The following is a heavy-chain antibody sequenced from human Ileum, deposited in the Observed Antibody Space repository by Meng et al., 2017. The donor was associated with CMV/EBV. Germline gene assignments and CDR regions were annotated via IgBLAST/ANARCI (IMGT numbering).Heavy chain of an antibody. CDR2: IRHDSNDK. Sequence: GESLMISCTGSGFTFGNYAMHWVRQAPGKGLEWVAYIRHDSNDKYYGDSVKGRFTISRDNSKKMVYLQMNSLRLEDTAIYYCAKGGATKDLDYWGQGTLVTVSS. CDR1: GFTFGNYA. CDR3: AKGGATKDLDY. V-gene: IGHV3-30*02. D-gene: IGHD1-26*01. J-gene: IGHJ4*02.